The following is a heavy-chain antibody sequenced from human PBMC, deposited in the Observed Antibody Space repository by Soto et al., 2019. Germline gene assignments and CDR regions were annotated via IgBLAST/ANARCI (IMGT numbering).Heavy chain of an antibody. CDR1: GFTFSTYG. Sequence: GGSLRLSSAASGFTFSTYGMQWVRQAPGKGLEWVAVISYDGYLKYYVDAVKGRFTVARDNSKNTLFLEMNSLRVEDTAVYFCEKDFKFSCSHYGTLSYYYGMDVWGQGTSVTVSS. CDR2: ISYDGYLK. V-gene: IGHV3-30*18. J-gene: IGHJ6*02. CDR3: EKDFKFSCSHYGTLSYYYGMDV. D-gene: IGHD3-10*01.